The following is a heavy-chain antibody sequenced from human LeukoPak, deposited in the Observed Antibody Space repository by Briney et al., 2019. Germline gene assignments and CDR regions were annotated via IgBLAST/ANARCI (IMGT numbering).Heavy chain of an antibody. J-gene: IGHJ4*02. Sequence: GGSLRLSCAASGFTFSSDSMNWVRQAPGKGLEWIASITSNSGYIYYADPVKGRSTISRDNAKNSVYLQMNSLRAEDTAVYYCARVGFQADNHYGSGSYYNWGQGPLVTVSS. CDR2: ITSNSGYI. V-gene: IGHV3-21*01. CDR3: ARVGFQADNHYGSGSYYN. CDR1: GFTFSSDS. D-gene: IGHD3-10*01.